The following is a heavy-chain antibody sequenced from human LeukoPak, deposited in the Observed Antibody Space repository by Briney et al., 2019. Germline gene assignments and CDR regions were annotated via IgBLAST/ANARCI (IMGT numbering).Heavy chain of an antibody. CDR2: ISGTGSNT. D-gene: IGHD3-10*01. J-gene: IGHJ4*02. V-gene: IGHV3-23*01. CDR1: GFTFSSYG. CDR3: ASKGIALYYFDY. Sequence: GGSLRLSCVGSGFTFSSYGMTWVCQAPGKGLEWVSAISGTGSNTYYADSVKGRFTISRDNSKNTVYLQMNSLRAEDTAVYYCASKGIALYYFDYWGQGTLVTVSS.